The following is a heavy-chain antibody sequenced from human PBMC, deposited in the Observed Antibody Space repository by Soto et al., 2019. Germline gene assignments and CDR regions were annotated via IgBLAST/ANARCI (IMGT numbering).Heavy chain of an antibody. D-gene: IGHD5-18*01. CDR2: IYYSGST. V-gene: IGHV4-39*01. Sequence: PSETLSLTCTVSGGSISDSNDHWGWIRQPPGKGLEWIGSIYYSGSTYYNSSLKSRVTISVDTSKNQFSLKLSSVTAADTAVYYCACIFSGGYGYGFYYYGMDVWGQGTTVTVSS. CDR1: GGSISDSNDH. J-gene: IGHJ6*02. CDR3: ACIFSGGYGYGFYYYGMDV.